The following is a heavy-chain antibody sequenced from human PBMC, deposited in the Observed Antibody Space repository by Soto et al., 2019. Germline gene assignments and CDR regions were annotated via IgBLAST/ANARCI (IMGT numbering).Heavy chain of an antibody. CDR3: VKDDRILGRRYFDL. Sequence: LRPSFAASGXTFSSYAMTWVRQAPGKGLEWVSSISFSDGGTYYADSVKGRLTTSRDNSKNTLFLQMNSLRVEDTAVYYCVKDDRILGRRYFDLWGRGTLVTVSS. CDR1: GXTFSSYA. D-gene: IGHD3-16*01. V-gene: IGHV3-23*01. J-gene: IGHJ2*01. CDR2: ISFSDGGT.